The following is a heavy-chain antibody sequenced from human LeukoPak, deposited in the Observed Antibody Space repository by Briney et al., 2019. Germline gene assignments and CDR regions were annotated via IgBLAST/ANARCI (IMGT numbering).Heavy chain of an antibody. CDR3: ATHCGGGSCYFYKFDY. D-gene: IGHD2-21*01. J-gene: IGHJ4*02. Sequence: ASVKVSCKASGYTFTGYYIHWVRPAPGQGLEWMGWINPDSGGTNYAQKFQGRVTMTRDTSISTAYMELSRLISDDTALYYCATHCGGGSCYFYKFDYWGQGTQVTVSS. CDR2: INPDSGGT. V-gene: IGHV1-2*02. CDR1: GYTFTGYY.